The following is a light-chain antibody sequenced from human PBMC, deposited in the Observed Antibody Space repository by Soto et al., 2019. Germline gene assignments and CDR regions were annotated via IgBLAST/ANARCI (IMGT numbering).Light chain of an antibody. Sequence: QSVLTHPPSVSGAPVQRVTISCTGSSSNIGAGYDVHWYQQLPGTAPKLLIYGTSNRPSGVPDRFSGSKSCTSASLAITGLQAEDESDYYCQSYDSSLSAVVFGGGTKLTV. CDR1: SSNIGAGYD. J-gene: IGLJ2*01. CDR2: GTS. V-gene: IGLV1-40*01. CDR3: QSYDSSLSAVV.